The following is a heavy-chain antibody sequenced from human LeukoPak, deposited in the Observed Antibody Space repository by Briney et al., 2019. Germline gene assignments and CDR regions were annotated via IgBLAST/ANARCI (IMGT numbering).Heavy chain of an antibody. V-gene: IGHV3-15*01. Sequence: GGSLRLSCAASRFTFSSFAMSWVRQAPGKGLEWVGLIKRKTDDGTTDYAAPEKGRFTISRDDSKNTLYLQMNSLKTEDTAVYYCTTQSGAWNFDYWGQGTLVTVSS. J-gene: IGHJ4*02. D-gene: IGHD1-1*01. CDR2: IKRKTDDGTT. CDR1: RFTFSSFA. CDR3: TTQSGAWNFDY.